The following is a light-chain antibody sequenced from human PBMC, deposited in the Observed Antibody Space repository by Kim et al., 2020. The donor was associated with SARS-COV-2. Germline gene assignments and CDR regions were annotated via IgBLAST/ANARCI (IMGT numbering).Light chain of an antibody. CDR1: SSNIGSNA. V-gene: IGLV1-44*01. CDR2: NSN. J-gene: IGLJ1*01. CDR3: AAWDDSLNVYV. Sequence: SELTQPPSASGTPGQRVTISCSGSSSNIGSNAVNWYQHLPGTAPKLLIYNSNQGPSGVPDRFSGSKSGTSAFLAISGLESEDESDYYCAAWDDSLNVYVFGTGTKVTVL.